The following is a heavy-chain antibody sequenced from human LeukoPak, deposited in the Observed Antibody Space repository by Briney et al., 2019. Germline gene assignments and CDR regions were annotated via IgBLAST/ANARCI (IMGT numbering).Heavy chain of an antibody. J-gene: IGHJ5*02. Sequence: SETLSLTCTVSGGSISSYYWSWIRQPPGKGLEWIGYIYYSGGTNYNPSLKSRVTISVDTSKNQFSLKLSSVTAADTAVYYCARISWYANWFDPWGQGTLVTVSS. D-gene: IGHD6-13*01. CDR1: GGSISSYY. CDR3: ARISWYANWFDP. V-gene: IGHV4-59*01. CDR2: IYYSGGT.